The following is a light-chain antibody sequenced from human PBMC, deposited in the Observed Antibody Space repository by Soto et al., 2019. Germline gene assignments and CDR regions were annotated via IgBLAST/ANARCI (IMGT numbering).Light chain of an antibody. V-gene: IGLV3-1*01. CDR2: QDS. Sequence: SYELTQPPSVSVSPGQTARITCSGDKLGDKYACWYEQKPGQSPVLVIYQDSKRPSGIPERFSGSNSGNTATLTISETQAMDEADYYCQAWDSSTVVFGGGTKLTVL. CDR1: KLGDKY. CDR3: QAWDSSTVV. J-gene: IGLJ2*01.